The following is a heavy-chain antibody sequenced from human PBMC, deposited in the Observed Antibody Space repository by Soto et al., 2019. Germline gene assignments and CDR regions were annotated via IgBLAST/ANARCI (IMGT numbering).Heavy chain of an antibody. CDR2: ISYDGSNK. CDR3: AREDSGSYVYYYYYYAMDV. Sequence: QVQLVESGGGVVQPGRSLRLSCAASGFTFSSYGMHWVRQAPGKGLEWVAVISYDGSNKYYADSVKGRFTISRDNSKNMLYLQMNSLRAEDTAVYYCAREDSGSYVYYYYYYAMDVWGQGTTVTVSS. CDR1: GFTFSSYG. V-gene: IGHV3-30*03. D-gene: IGHD1-26*01. J-gene: IGHJ6*02.